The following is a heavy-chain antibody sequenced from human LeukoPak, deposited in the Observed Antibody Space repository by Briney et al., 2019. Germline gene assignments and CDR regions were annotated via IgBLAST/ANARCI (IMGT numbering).Heavy chain of an antibody. CDR1: GGSFSGYY. V-gene: IGHV4-34*01. J-gene: IGHJ5*02. Sequence: SETLSLTCAVYGGSFSGYYWSWIRQPPGKGLEWIGEINHSGSTSYNPSLKSRVTISVDTSKNQFSLKLSSVTAADTAVYYCARGLFGVVIIGYNWFDPWGQGTLVTVSS. CDR3: ARGLFGVVIIGYNWFDP. D-gene: IGHD3-3*01. CDR2: INHSGST.